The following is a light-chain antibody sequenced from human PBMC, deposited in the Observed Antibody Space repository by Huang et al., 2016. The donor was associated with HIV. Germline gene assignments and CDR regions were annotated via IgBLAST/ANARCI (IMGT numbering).Light chain of an antibody. CDR1: EGIGNY. CDR3: QQLSTYPRT. CDR2: GAS. J-gene: IGKJ1*01. V-gene: IGKV1-9*01. Sequence: IPLTQSLSSLSASVGDRVTITCRASEGIGNYLAWYQQKPGKAPKLLVYGASTLQNGVPSRFSGTGAGTHFTLTISSLQPEDFATYYCQQLSTYPRTFGQGTKVEIK.